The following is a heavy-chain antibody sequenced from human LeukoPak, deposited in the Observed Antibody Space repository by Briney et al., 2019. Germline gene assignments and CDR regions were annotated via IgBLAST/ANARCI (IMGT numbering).Heavy chain of an antibody. CDR3: ARDQYYDSSGYSYMDV. D-gene: IGHD3-22*01. Sequence: PSETLSLTCTVSGGSISSYYWSWIRQPPGKGLEWIGYIYYSGSTNYNPSLKSRVTISVDTSKNQFSLKLSSVTAADTAVYYCARDQYYDSSGYSYMDVWGKGTTVTVSS. CDR2: IYYSGST. CDR1: GGSISSYY. V-gene: IGHV4-59*01. J-gene: IGHJ6*03.